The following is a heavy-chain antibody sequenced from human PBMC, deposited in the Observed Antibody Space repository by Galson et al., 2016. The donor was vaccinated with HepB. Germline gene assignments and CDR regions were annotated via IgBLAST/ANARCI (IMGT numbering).Heavy chain of an antibody. Sequence: SLRLSCAASGFNVSLSYMSWVRQAPGKGLEWVSLLYSGGSTYYADSVKGRFTISRDISKNTLYLQMNSLRGEDTAVYYCARGGVRGSPHCVDVWGQGTTVTVSS. D-gene: IGHD2-21*01. CDR1: GFNVSLSY. J-gene: IGHJ6*02. CDR2: LYSGGST. V-gene: IGHV3-53*01. CDR3: ARGGVRGSPHCVDV.